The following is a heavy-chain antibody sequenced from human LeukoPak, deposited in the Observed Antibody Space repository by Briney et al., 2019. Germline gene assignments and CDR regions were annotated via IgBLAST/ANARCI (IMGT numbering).Heavy chain of an antibody. D-gene: IGHD5-12*01. Sequence: ASVKVSCKVSGYTLTELSMHWVRQAPGKGLEWMGGFDPEDGETIYAQKFQGRVTMTEDTSTDTAYMELSSLRSEDTAVHYCATVDIVATIPSSFDYWGQGTLVTVSS. V-gene: IGHV1-24*01. CDR3: ATVDIVATIPSSFDY. CDR2: FDPEDGET. CDR1: GYTLTELS. J-gene: IGHJ4*02.